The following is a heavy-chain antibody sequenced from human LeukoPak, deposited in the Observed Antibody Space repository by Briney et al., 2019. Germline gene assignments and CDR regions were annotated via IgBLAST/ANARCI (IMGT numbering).Heavy chain of an antibody. CDR1: GGSFSGYY. V-gene: IGHV4-34*01. CDR3: ARLFSYYDSSRFDY. Sequence: PSETLSLTCAVYGGSFSGYYWSWIRQPPGKGLEWIGEINHSGSTNYNPSLKSRVTISVDTSKNQFSLKLSSVTAADTAVYFCARLFSYYDSSRFDYWGQGTLVTVSS. D-gene: IGHD3-22*01. CDR2: INHSGST. J-gene: IGHJ4*02.